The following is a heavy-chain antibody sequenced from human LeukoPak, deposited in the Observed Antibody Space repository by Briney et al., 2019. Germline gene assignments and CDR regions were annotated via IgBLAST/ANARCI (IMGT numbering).Heavy chain of an antibody. D-gene: IGHD6-13*01. J-gene: IGHJ4*02. V-gene: IGHV3-30-3*01. CDR1: GFTFSSYA. CDR3: ARDKGSSWYFPPY. CDR2: ISYDGSNK. Sequence: GGSLRLSCAASGFTFSSYAMHWVRQAPGKGLEWVAVISYDGSNKYYADSVKGRFTISRDNSKNTLYLQMNSLRAEDTAVYYCARDKGSSWYFPPYWGQGTLVTVSS.